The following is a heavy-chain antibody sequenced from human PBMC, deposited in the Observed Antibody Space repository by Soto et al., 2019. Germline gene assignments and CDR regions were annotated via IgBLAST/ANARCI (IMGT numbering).Heavy chain of an antibody. CDR3: ARDCESSVSTWSFGGF. D-gene: IGHD3-10*01. CDR1: GGTYSPYT. CDR2: IIPFLGVT. J-gene: IGHJ4*02. Sequence: QVQLVQSGAEVKKPGSSVKVSCKSSGGTYSPYTINWVRQAPGQGLEWMGRIIPFLGVTNYGLKFQARVTITADKATNTAYMELRGLRFEETAVYYCARDCESSVSTWSFGGFWGRGTLVTVSS. V-gene: IGHV1-69*08.